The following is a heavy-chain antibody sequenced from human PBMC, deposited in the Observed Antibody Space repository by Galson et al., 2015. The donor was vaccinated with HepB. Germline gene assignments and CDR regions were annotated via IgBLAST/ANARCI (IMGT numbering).Heavy chain of an antibody. CDR3: AKADLPQYDTSGYYFFGVFDI. V-gene: IGHV3-23*01. Sequence: SLRLSCAASGFTFSSYAMSWVRQAPGKGLEWVSATSGSGGSTYYGDSVKGRFTISRDNSKNTLYLQMNSLRAEDTAVYYCAKADLPQYDTSGYYFFGVFDIWGQGTMVTVSS. CDR2: TSGSGGST. J-gene: IGHJ3*02. CDR1: GFTFSSYA. D-gene: IGHD3-22*01.